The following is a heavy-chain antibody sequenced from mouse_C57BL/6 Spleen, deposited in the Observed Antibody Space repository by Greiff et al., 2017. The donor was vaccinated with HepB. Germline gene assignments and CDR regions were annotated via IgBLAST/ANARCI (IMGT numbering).Heavy chain of an antibody. V-gene: IGHV14-3*01. J-gene: IGHJ1*03. CDR3: ARCYGSSYVDWYFDV. Sequence: EVQLKESVAELVRPGASVKLSCTASGFNIKNTYMHWVKQRPEQGLEWIGRIDPANGNTKYAPKFQGKATITADTSSNTAYLQLSSLTSEDTAIYYCARCYGSSYVDWYFDVWGTGTTVTVSS. CDR1: GFNIKNTY. CDR2: IDPANGNT. D-gene: IGHD1-1*01.